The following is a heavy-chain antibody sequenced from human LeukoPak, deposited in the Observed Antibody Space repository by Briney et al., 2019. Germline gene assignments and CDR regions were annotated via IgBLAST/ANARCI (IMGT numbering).Heavy chain of an antibody. CDR1: GFTVSSNY. V-gene: IGHV3-66*01. CDR2: IYSGGST. D-gene: IGHD2-21*02. J-gene: IGHJ6*02. Sequence: GGSLRLSCAASGFTVSSNYMSWVRQAPGKGLEWVSVIYSGGSTYYADSVKGRFTISRDNSKNTLYLQMNSLRAEDTAVYYCGRGDPNSGMDVWGQGTTVTVSS. CDR3: GRGDPNSGMDV.